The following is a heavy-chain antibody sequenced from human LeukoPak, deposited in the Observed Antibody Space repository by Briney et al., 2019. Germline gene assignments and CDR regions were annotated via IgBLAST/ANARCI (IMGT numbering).Heavy chain of an antibody. V-gene: IGHV1-2*02. CDR1: GYTFTRHY. J-gene: IGHJ4*02. D-gene: IGHD2-15*01. CDR3: GRNGGRCSGCSCHSGL. Sequence: SVKVSCKASGYTFTRHYIHWVRQAPGQGLEWMGWINPNYGEAKYAQKFQGRVTMTKDTSSSKAYMALSSLTSDDTAVYFCGRNGGRCSGCSCHSGLWGQGTMVSVS. CDR2: INPNYGEA.